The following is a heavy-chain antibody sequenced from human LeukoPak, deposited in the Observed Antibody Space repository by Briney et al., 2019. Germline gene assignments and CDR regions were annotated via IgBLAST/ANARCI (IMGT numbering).Heavy chain of an antibody. D-gene: IGHD3-22*01. Sequence: GGSLRLSCAASGFTFSSYWMSWVRQAPGKGLEWVANIKQDGSEKYYVDSVKGRFTISRDNAKNSLYLQMNSLRAEDTAVYYCARAYYYDSSGYSPGSNIFDYWGQGTLVTVSS. CDR1: GFTFSSYW. V-gene: IGHV3-7*01. J-gene: IGHJ4*02. CDR2: IKQDGSEK. CDR3: ARAYYYDSSGYSPGSNIFDY.